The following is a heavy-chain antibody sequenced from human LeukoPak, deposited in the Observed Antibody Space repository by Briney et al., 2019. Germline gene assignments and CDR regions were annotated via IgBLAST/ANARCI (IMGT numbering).Heavy chain of an antibody. CDR3: ARSKETTVTTPYDY. V-gene: IGHV1-69*05. CDR1: GGTFSSYA. CDR2: IIPIFGTA. D-gene: IGHD4-17*01. J-gene: IGHJ4*02. Sequence: SVKVSYKASGGTFSSYAISWVRQAPGQGLEWMGGIIPIFGTANYAQKFQGRVTITTDESTSTAYMELSSLRSEDTAVYYCARSKETTVTTPYDYWGQGTLVTVSS.